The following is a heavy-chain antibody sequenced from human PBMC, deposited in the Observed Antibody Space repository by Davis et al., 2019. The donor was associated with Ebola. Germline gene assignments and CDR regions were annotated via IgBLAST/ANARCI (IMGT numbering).Heavy chain of an antibody. D-gene: IGHD1-26*01. CDR3: ARDFKGMGGY. V-gene: IGHV3-21*04. CDR2: VSSGSAYI. CDR1: GLTFAGYT. Sequence: PGGSLRLSCAASGLTFAGYTMNWVRQAPGKGLEWISSVSSGSAYIFYADSVKGRFTISRDNAKNSLYLQMNSLRAEDTAVYYCARDFKGMGGYWGQGTLVTVSS. J-gene: IGHJ4*02.